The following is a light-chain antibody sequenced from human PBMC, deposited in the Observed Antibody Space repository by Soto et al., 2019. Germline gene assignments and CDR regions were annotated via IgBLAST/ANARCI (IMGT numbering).Light chain of an antibody. CDR2: DVT. J-gene: IGLJ1*01. V-gene: IGLV2-11*01. CDR3: CSYTGSYSYV. Sequence: QSVLTQPHSVSGSPGHSVTIFCTGTSSDVGGYSYVSWYQQHPGKAPELIIYDVTERPSGVPDRFSGSKSGNTASLTISGLQAEDEADYYCCSYTGSYSYVFGIGTKVTVL. CDR1: SSDVGGYSY.